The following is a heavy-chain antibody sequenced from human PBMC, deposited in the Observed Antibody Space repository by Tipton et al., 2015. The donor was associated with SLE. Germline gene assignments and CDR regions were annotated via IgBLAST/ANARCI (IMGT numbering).Heavy chain of an antibody. CDR2: IYPTGRT. D-gene: IGHD6-6*01. CDR3: ARQEYSRASGFDY. CDR1: GGSLSGYW. Sequence: TLSLTCTVYGGSLSGYWWSWIRQSPGKGLEWIGEIYPTGRTDYNPSLMSRVTISVDTSQNQFSLRLTSVTAADTAVYYCARQEYSRASGFDYWGQGTLVTVSS. J-gene: IGHJ4*02. V-gene: IGHV4-34*01.